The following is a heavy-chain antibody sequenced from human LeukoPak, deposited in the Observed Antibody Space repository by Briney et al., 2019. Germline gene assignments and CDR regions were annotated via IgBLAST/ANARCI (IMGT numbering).Heavy chain of an antibody. CDR2: ISGSDGNT. V-gene: IGHV3-23*01. Sequence: QAGGSLRLSCAASGFTFSSYVMSWVRQAPGKGLEWVSAISGSDGNTYYADSVKGRFTISRDNSKNTLYLQMNSPRAEDTATYYCALKGGHYYHFDAWGQGTLVTVSS. D-gene: IGHD3-22*01. CDR1: GFTFSSYV. J-gene: IGHJ4*02. CDR3: ALKGGHYYHFDA.